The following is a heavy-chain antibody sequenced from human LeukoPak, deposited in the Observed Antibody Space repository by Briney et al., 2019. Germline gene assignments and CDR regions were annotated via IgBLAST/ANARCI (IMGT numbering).Heavy chain of an antibody. CDR2: TYYRSKWYY. V-gene: IGHV6-1*01. J-gene: IGHJ5*02. CDR3: ARAGYNWNERQYNWFDP. Sequence: QTLSLTCAISGDSVSSYSAAWNWIRQSPSRGLEWLGRTYYRSKWYYDYAVSVKSRITINPDTSKNQFSLQLNSVTPEDAAVYYCARAGYNWNERQYNWFDPWGQGTPVTVSS. CDR1: GDSVSSYSAA. D-gene: IGHD1-20*01.